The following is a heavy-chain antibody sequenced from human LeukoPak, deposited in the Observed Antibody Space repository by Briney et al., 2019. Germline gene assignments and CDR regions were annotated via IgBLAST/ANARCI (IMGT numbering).Heavy chain of an antibody. CDR2: ISSSSSYI. J-gene: IGHJ4*02. CDR1: GFTSSSYS. V-gene: IGHV3-21*01. CDR3: ARDKEGATEY. Sequence: TGGSLRLSCAASGFTSSSYSMNWVSQPPGKGLVWVSSISSSSSYIYYADSVKGRLTISRDKAKNSWYLHMNSLVAEDTAVYYCARDKEGATEYWGQGTLVTVSS. D-gene: IGHD1-26*01.